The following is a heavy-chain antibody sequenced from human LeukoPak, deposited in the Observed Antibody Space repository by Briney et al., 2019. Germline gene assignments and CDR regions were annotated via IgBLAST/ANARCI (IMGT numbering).Heavy chain of an antibody. D-gene: IGHD7-27*01. CDR3: ARLGSQSFDY. V-gene: IGHV3-48*04. CDR1: GFTFSSYS. J-gene: IGHJ4*02. CDR2: ISSSSSTI. Sequence: PGGSLRLSCAASGFTFSSYSMTWVRQAPGKGLEWVSYISSSSSTIYYADSVKGRFTISRDNAKNSLYLQMNSLRAEDTAVYYCARLGSQSFDYWGQGTLVTVSS.